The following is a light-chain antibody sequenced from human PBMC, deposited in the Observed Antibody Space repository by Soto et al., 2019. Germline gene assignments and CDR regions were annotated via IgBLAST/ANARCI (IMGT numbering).Light chain of an antibody. CDR2: GTA. CDR1: QSVTSSY. V-gene: IGKV3-20*01. CDR3: QQYDDSSLYT. Sequence: ENVLTQSPGTLSLSPGERATLSCRASQSVTSSYLAWYQQKPGQAPRLLIYGTANRAFGIPDRFSGSGSGTDFTLTISRLAPDDFAVYICQQYDDSSLYTFGQGTKLEMK. J-gene: IGKJ2*01.